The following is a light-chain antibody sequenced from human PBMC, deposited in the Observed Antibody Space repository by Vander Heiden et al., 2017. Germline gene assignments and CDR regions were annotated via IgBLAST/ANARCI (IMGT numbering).Light chain of an antibody. J-gene: IGKJ2*01. CDR1: QSLLYSSNNKNY. CDR3: QQYYSTPHT. Sequence: DIVMTQSPDSLAVSLGERATINCKSSQSLLYSSNNKNYLAWYQQKPGQPPTVLIYWASTRESGVPDRFSGSGSGTDFTLTISSPQAVDVAVYYCQQYYSTPHTFGQGTKLEIK. CDR2: WAS. V-gene: IGKV4-1*01.